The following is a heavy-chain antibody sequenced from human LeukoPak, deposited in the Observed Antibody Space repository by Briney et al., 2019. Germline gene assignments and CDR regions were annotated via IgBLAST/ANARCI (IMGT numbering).Heavy chain of an antibody. V-gene: IGHV3-21*01. CDR1: GFTFSSYS. D-gene: IGHD2-2*01. CDR2: ISSSSSYI. J-gene: IGHJ6*02. Sequence: GGSLRLSCAASGFTFSSYSMTWVRQAPGKGLEWASSISSSSSYIYYADSVKGRFTISRDNAKNSLYLQMNSLRAEDTAVYYCARDGSNCSSTSCYYYGMDVWGQGTTVTVSS. CDR3: ARDGSNCSSTSCYYYGMDV.